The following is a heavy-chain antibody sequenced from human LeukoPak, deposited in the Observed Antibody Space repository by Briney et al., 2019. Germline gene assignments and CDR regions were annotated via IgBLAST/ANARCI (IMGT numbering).Heavy chain of an antibody. D-gene: IGHD3-10*01. CDR2: ISSSSSYI. Sequence: PGGSLRLSCAASGFTFSSYSMNWVRQAPGKGLEWVSSISSSSSYIYYADSVKGRFTISRDNAKNSLYLQMNSLRAEDTAVYYCARDRIVEGRYAESHAWGQGPVVTVSS. V-gene: IGHV3-21*01. CDR3: ARDRIVEGRYAESHA. J-gene: IGHJ1*01. CDR1: GFTFSSYS.